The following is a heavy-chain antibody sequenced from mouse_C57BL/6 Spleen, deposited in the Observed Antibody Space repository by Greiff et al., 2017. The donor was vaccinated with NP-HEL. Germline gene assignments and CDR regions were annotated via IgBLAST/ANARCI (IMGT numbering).Heavy chain of an antibody. CDR3: AIHLLPNWYFDV. V-gene: IGHV5-9*01. CDR1: GFTFSSYT. Sequence: DVQLVESGGGLVKPGGSLKLSCAASGFTFSSYTMSWVRQTPEKRLEWVATISGGGGNTYYPDSVKGRFTISRDNAKNTLYLQMSSLRSEDTALYYCAIHLLPNWYFDVWGTGTTVTVSS. J-gene: IGHJ1*03. CDR2: ISGGGGNT. D-gene: IGHD1-1*01.